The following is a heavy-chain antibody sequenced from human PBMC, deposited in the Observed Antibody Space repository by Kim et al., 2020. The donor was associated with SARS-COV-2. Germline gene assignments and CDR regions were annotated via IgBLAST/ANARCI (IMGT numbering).Heavy chain of an antibody. J-gene: IGHJ4*02. V-gene: IGHV3-9*01. Sequence: GGSLRLSCSASGFTFGAYAMHWVRQAPGKGLEWVSSISWYSGIIGYADSVKSRFTISRDNAKNSLYLQMNSLRAEDTALYYCAKDISFDRPLGEGFDYWGEGALGTVSS. CDR3: AKDISFDRPLGEGFDY. CDR1: GFTFGAYA. D-gene: IGHD3-16*01. CDR2: ISWYSGII.